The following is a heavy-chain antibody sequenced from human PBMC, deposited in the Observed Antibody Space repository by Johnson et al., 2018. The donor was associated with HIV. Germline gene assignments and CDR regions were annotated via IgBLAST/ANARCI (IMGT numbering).Heavy chain of an antibody. Sequence: VQLVESGGGLVQPGRSLRLSCAASGFTFDDYAMHWVRQAPGKGLEWVSGISWNSGSIGYADSVKGRFTISRDNAKNSLYLQMNSLRAEDTALYYCAKGGNGYGGAFEIWGQGTMVTVSS. CDR1: GFTFDDYA. V-gene: IGHV3-9*01. CDR3: AKGGNGYGGAFEI. CDR2: ISWNSGSI. D-gene: IGHD1-1*01. J-gene: IGHJ3*02.